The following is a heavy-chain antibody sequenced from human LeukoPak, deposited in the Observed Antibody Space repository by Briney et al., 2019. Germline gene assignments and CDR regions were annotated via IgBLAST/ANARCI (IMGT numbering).Heavy chain of an antibody. CDR1: GFTFGDYA. CDR3: TRGIQLWYSDY. V-gene: IGHV3-49*04. CDR2: IRNKAYGGTT. D-gene: IGHD5-18*01. J-gene: IGHJ4*02. Sequence: GGSLRLSCTASGFTFGDYAMSWVRQAPGKGLEWVGFIRNKAYGGTTEYAASVKGRFTISRDDSKSIAYLQMNSLKTEDTAVYYCTRGIQLWYSDYWGQGTLVTVSS.